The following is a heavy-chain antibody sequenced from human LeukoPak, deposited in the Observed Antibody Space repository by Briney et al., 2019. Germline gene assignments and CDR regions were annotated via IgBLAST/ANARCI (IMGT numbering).Heavy chain of an antibody. V-gene: IGHV3-21*01. CDR1: VFTFSSYS. CDR3: ASLGYCSSTSCPDYYYGMDV. Sequence: PGGSLRLSCAASVFTFSSYSMNWVRQAPGKGLEWVSSISSSSSYIYYADSVKGRFTISRDNAKNSLYLQMNSLRAEDTAVYYCASLGYCSSTSCPDYYYGMDVWGKGTTVTVSS. D-gene: IGHD2-2*01. J-gene: IGHJ6*04. CDR2: ISSSSSYI.